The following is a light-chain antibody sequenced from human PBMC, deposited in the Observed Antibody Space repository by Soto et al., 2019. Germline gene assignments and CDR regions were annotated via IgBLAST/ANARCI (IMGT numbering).Light chain of an antibody. J-gene: IGKJ4*01. CDR2: GAS. V-gene: IGKV3-20*01. CDR3: QQYGSSPPTDEVT. Sequence: EIVLTQSPGTLSLSPGERATLSCRASQSVSSSYLAWYQQKPGQAPRLLIYGASSRATGIPDRFSGSGSGTDFTLTISRLEPEDFAVYYCQQYGSSPPTDEVTFGGGTKVEIK. CDR1: QSVSSSY.